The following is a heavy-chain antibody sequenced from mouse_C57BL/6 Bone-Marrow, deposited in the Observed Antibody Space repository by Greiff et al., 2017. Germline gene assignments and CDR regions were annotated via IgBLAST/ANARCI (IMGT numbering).Heavy chain of an antibody. V-gene: IGHV1-7*01. CDR2: INPSSGYT. CDR3: ASWGGSP. J-gene: IGHJ2*01. CDR1: GYTFTSYW. Sequence: QVQLQQSGAELAKPGASVKLSCTASGYTFTSYWMHWVNQRPGEGLEWIGYINPSSGYTKYNQKFKDKATLTADKSSSSAYMQLSSLTYGDSAVYYCASWGGSPWGQGTTLTVSA. D-gene: IGHD1-1*02.